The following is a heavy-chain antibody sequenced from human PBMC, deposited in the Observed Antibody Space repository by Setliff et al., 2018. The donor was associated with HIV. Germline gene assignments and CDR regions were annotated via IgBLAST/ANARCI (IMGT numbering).Heavy chain of an antibody. D-gene: IGHD3-10*01. CDR2: VSYSGST. CDR1: GDSISNSGYY. Sequence: SETLSLTCTVSGDSISNSGYYWAWIRQPPGKGLEWIGSVSYSGSTYYNPSLKSRVTISVDTSKNHFSLNLGSVTAADTALYYCARHPRMVRGIIKNGFDYWGQGTLVTVSS. J-gene: IGHJ4*02. V-gene: IGHV4-39*01. CDR3: ARHPRMVRGIIKNGFDY.